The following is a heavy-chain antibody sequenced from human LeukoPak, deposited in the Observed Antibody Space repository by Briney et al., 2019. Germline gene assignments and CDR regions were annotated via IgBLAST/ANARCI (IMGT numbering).Heavy chain of an antibody. CDR3: AGLVERYSSALYYNYFA. D-gene: IGHD3-22*01. CDR1: GDSINSLDL. CDR2: MYLSGTT. V-gene: IGHV4-4*02. J-gene: IGHJ4*02. Sequence: SETLSLTCTVSGDSINSLDLWSWVRQPPGKGLEWIGEMYLSGTTHSNPSVKSRVTISIDKSKNQFFLNLSSVTAADTAVYYCAGLVERYSSALYYNYFAYGARGPWSPSPQ.